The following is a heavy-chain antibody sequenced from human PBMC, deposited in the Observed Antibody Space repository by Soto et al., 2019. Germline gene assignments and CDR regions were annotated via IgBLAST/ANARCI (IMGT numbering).Heavy chain of an antibody. D-gene: IGHD3-3*01. CDR3: ALPFFRRSYYYGMDV. CDR2: IIPILGIA. J-gene: IGHJ6*02. Sequence: QVQLVQSGAEVKKPGSSVKVSCKASGGTFSSYTISWVRQAPGQGLEWMGRIIPILGIANYAQKFQGRVTITAANSTSTAYMELSSLRSEDTAVYYCALPFFRRSYYYGMDVWGHGTTVTVSS. CDR1: GGTFSSYT. V-gene: IGHV1-69*02.